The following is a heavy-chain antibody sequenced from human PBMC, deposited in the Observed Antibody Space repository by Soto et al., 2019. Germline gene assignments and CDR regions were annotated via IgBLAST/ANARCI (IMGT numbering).Heavy chain of an antibody. CDR2: LTGDGAIT. Sequence: PVGSLRLSCVASGFTFSRFWMHWVRRAPGRGLVWVSRLTGDGAITTYADSVRGRFTISRDNAKSTVYLQMDRLRAEDTAVYYCATLNSCGSDYWGQGTPVTVS. D-gene: IGHD5-18*01. CDR1: GFTFSRFW. J-gene: IGHJ4*02. CDR3: ATLNSCGSDY. V-gene: IGHV3-74*01.